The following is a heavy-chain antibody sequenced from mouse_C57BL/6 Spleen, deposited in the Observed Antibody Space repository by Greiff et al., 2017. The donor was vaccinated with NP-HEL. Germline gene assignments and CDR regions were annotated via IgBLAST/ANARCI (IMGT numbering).Heavy chain of an antibody. D-gene: IGHD2-3*01. CDR1: GYSITSGYY. CDR2: ISYDGSN. J-gene: IGHJ3*01. CDR3: ARDVHGYYPFAY. V-gene: IGHV3-6*01. Sequence: ESGPGLVKPSQSLSLTCSVTGYSITSGYYWNWIRQFPGNKLEWMGYISYDGSNNYNPSLKNRISITRDTSKNQFFLKLNSVTTEDTATYYCARDVHGYYPFAYWGQGTLVTVSA.